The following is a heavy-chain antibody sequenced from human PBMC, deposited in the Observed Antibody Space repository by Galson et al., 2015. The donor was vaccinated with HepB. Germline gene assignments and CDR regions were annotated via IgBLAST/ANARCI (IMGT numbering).Heavy chain of an antibody. D-gene: IGHD3-22*01. Sequence: QSGAEVKKPGESLKISCKGSGYSFTSYWIGWVRQMPGKGLEWMGIIYPSDSYTNYSPSFQGHVTISTDKSISTAYLQWSSLKASDTAMYYCARQLNYYDSSGYMDYWGQGTLVTVSS. J-gene: IGHJ4*02. V-gene: IGHV5-51*01. CDR3: ARQLNYYDSSGYMDY. CDR2: IYPSDSYT. CDR1: GYSFTSYW.